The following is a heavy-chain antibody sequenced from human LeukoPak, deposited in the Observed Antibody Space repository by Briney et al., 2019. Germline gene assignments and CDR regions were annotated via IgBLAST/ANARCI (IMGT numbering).Heavy chain of an antibody. CDR2: MNPNSGNT. CDR3: ASEVTTGYYYYGMDV. J-gene: IGHJ6*02. CDR1: GYTFTSYD. Sequence: ASVKVSCKASGYTFTSYDINWVRQATGHGLEWMGWMNPNSGNTGYAQKFQGRVTMTRNTSISTAYMELSSLRSEDTAVYYCASEVTTGYYYYGMDVWGQGTTVTVSS. V-gene: IGHV1-8*01. D-gene: IGHD4-17*01.